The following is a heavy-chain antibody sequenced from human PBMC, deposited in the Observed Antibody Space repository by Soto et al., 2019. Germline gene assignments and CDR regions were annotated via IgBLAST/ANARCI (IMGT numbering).Heavy chain of an antibody. D-gene: IGHD1-26*01. Sequence: QLQLQESGPGLVKPSETLSLTCTVFGDSITRSGFYWGWIRRPPGKGLEWLGSVYYTGDIFYTPSLKSRVTMSRDTTKYQFSLGLSCVTAADTAVYYCARRYAVSGPHYFAFWGQGILVAVSS. CDR3: ARRYAVSGPHYFAF. CDR1: GDSITRSGFY. J-gene: IGHJ4*02. V-gene: IGHV4-39*01. CDR2: VYYTGDI.